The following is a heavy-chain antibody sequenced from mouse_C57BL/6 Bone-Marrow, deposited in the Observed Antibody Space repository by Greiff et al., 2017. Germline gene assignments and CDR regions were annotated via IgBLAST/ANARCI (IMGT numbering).Heavy chain of an antibody. V-gene: IGHV5-6*01. CDR1: GFTFSSYG. CDR2: ISSGGSYT. Sequence: EVQGVESGGDLVKPGGSLKLSCAASGFTFSSYGMSWVRQTPDKRLEWVATISSGGSYTYYPDSVKGRFTISRDNAKNTLYLQMSSLKSEDTAMYYCARLPITTVVGFDYWGQGTTLTVSS. CDR3: ARLPITTVVGFDY. D-gene: IGHD1-1*01. J-gene: IGHJ2*01.